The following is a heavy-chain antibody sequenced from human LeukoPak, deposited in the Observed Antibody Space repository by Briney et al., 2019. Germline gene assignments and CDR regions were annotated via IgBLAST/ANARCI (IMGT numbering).Heavy chain of an antibody. Sequence: SETLSLTCAVYGGSFSGYYWRWIRQPPGKGLEWIGEINHSGSTNYNPSLKSRVTISVDTSKNQFSLKLSSVTAADTAVYYCARGRRQITIFGVVIQNWFDPWGQGTLVTVSS. CDR1: GGSFSGYY. CDR3: ARGRRQITIFGVVIQNWFDP. V-gene: IGHV4-34*01. D-gene: IGHD3-3*01. J-gene: IGHJ5*02. CDR2: INHSGST.